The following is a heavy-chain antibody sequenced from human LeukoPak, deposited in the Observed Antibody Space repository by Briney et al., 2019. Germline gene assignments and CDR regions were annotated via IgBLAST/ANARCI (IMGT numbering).Heavy chain of an antibody. CDR3: ARGVRWLQLSYFDY. CDR1: GVSISSYY. J-gene: IGHJ4*02. Sequence: PSETLSLTCTVSGVSISSYYWSWIRQHPGKGLEWIGYSYYSGSTYYNPSLKSRVTISVDTSKNQFSLKLSSVTAADTAVYYCARGVRWLQLSYFDYWGQGTLVTVSS. V-gene: IGHV4-59*06. CDR2: SYYSGST. D-gene: IGHD5-24*01.